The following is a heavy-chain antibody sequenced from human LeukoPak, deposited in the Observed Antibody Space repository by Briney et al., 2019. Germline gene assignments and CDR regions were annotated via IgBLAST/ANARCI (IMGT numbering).Heavy chain of an antibody. V-gene: IGHV4-59*12. D-gene: IGHD3-9*01. J-gene: IGHJ4*02. Sequence: SETLSLTCTVSGGSISSYYWSWIRQPPGKGLEWIGYIYYSGSTNYNPSLKSRVTISVDTSKNQFSLKLSSVTAADTAVYYCARGRYFDWLLYTPFDYWGQGTLVTVSS. CDR1: GGSISSYY. CDR2: IYYSGST. CDR3: ARGRYFDWLLYTPFDY.